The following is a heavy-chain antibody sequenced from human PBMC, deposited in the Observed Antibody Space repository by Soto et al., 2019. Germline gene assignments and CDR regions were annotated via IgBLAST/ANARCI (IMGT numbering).Heavy chain of an antibody. J-gene: IGHJ3*02. D-gene: IGHD1-26*01. Sequence: QVQLVESGGGVVQPGRSLRLSCAASGFSISTYALHWVRQAPGKGPEWVAIISYNGNNKHYADSVKGRFTISRDNSKNTEDLRMYSLRVEDTAMYYCARRSFPYSGSPLEPWSDALDIWGQGNMVTVSS. V-gene: IGHV3-30*04. CDR3: ARRSFPYSGSPLEPWSDALDI. CDR2: ISYNGNNK. CDR1: GFSISTYA.